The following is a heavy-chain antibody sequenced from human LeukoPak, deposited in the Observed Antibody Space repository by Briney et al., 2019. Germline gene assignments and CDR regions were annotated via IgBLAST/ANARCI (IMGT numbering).Heavy chain of an antibody. CDR1: GFTFSSYW. CDR2: ISGSGGSK. Sequence: GGSLRLSCAASGFTFSSYWMSWVRQAPGKGLEWISAISGSGGSKYYADSVKGRFTISRDTSTNTLYLQLNSLRVDDTAVYFCAKEWRFSSSWYQYYFDYWGQGTLVTVSS. V-gene: IGHV3-23*01. J-gene: IGHJ4*02. CDR3: AKEWRFSSSWYQYYFDY. D-gene: IGHD6-13*01.